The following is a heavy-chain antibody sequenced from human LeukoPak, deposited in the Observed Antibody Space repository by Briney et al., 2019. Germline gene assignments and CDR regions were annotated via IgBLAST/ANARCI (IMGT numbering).Heavy chain of an antibody. V-gene: IGHV4-31*11. CDR3: AKQAVEGWYLGQFDY. CDR2: ISYSGST. D-gene: IGHD2-15*01. J-gene: IGHJ4*02. CDR1: GGSFSGYY. Sequence: SETLSLTCAVYGGSFSGYYWSWIRQHPGKGLEWIGYISYSGSTYYNPSLKSRVTISVDTSKNQFSLKLNSVTAADTAVYYCAKQAVEGWYLGQFDYWGQGTLVTVSS.